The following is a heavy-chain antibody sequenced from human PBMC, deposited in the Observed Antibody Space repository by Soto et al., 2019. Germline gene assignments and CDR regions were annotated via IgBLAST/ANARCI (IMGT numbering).Heavy chain of an antibody. D-gene: IGHD3-9*01. CDR3: GKDSFYRMIFPRGTWFDP. CDR2: ISASGDST. CDR1: GFTFNPYA. Sequence: EVQLLESGGVLVQPGGSLRLSCAASGFTFNPYAMSWFRQPPGKGLEWVSAISASGDSTYYADSVKGRFTISRDDSKNTLYVQMNSLRAEDTVVYYCGKDSFYRMIFPRGTWFDPWGQGTLVTVSS. J-gene: IGHJ5*02. V-gene: IGHV3-23*01.